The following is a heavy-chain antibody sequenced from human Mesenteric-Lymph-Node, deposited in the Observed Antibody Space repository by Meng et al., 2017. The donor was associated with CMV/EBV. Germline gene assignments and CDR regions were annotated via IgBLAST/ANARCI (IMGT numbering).Heavy chain of an antibody. V-gene: IGHV3-7*01. CDR3: ARMGSSSSVY. Sequence: GESLKISCAASGFTFSSYWMSWVRQAPGKGLEWVANIKQDGSEEYYVDSVKGRFIISRDNAKNSLYLQMNSLRAEDTAVYYCARMGSSSSVYWGQGTLVTVSS. D-gene: IGHD6-6*01. CDR1: GFTFSSYW. CDR2: IKQDGSEE. J-gene: IGHJ4*02.